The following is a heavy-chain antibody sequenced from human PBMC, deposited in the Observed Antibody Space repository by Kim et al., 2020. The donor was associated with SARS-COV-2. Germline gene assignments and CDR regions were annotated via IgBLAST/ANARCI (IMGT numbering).Heavy chain of an antibody. J-gene: IGHJ6*01. CDR2: AYYIGNT. CDR1: GGSLSSSSYY. D-gene: IGHD6-19*01. V-gene: IGHV4-39*01. CDR3: AGRHRDSRGWYVAFYY. Sequence: SETLSLTCTVSGGSLSSSSYYWVWIRQPPGKGREWIGTAYYIGNTYYNPSLKSRVTISVDTYKNQFSLKLGSVTAADAAVYYCAGRHRDSRGWYVAFYY.